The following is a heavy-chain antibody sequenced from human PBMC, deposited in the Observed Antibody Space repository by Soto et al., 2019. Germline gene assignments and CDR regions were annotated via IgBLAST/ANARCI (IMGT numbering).Heavy chain of an antibody. Sequence: VQLVESGGGLIQPGGSLRLSCAASGFTVSNNHMTWVRQAPGRGPQWVSTVYPGGNTYHADSVKGRFAISRDNSKNMLYLQMNSLRAEDTAVYYCATGLDTSKSGYWGQGTLVTVSS. V-gene: IGHV3-53*01. CDR1: GFTVSNNH. CDR3: ATGLDTSKSGY. D-gene: IGHD5-18*01. CDR2: VYPGGNT. J-gene: IGHJ4*02.